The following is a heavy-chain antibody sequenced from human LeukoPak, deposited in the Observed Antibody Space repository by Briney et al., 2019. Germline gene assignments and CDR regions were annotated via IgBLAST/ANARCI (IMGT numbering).Heavy chain of an antibody. CDR2: ISWNSGSI. D-gene: IGHD6-6*01. J-gene: IGHJ4*02. CDR3: AREGGMAARWGDVDY. Sequence: PGGSLRLSCAASGFTFDDYAMHWVRQAPGKGLEWVSGISWNSGSIGYADSVKGRFTISRDISKNTLYLQMNSLRAEDTAVYYCAREGGMAARWGDVDYWGQGTLVTVSS. V-gene: IGHV3-9*01. CDR1: GFTFDDYA.